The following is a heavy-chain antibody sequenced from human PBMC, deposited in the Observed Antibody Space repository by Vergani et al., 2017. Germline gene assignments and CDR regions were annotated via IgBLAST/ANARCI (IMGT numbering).Heavy chain of an antibody. Sequence: QGQLAQSGAEVKKPGSSVKVSCKASGGTFSSNSISWVRQAPGQGLEWMGRIIPIFGTTSYAQKFLGRVTILAAESTSTAYMELSRLSTEDTAVYYCARISGYYSYYFDFWGKGTLVTVSS. J-gene: IGHJ4*02. CDR3: ARISGYYSYYFDF. D-gene: IGHD3-22*01. CDR2: IIPIFGTT. CDR1: GGTFSSNS. V-gene: IGHV1-69*13.